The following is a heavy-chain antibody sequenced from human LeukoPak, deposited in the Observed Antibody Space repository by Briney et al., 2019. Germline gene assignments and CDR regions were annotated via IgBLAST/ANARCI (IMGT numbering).Heavy chain of an antibody. Sequence: SSETLSLTCTVSGGSISSSSYYWGWIRQPPGKGLEWIGSIYYSGSTYYNPSLKSRVTISVGTSKNQFSLKLSSVTAADTAVYYCARDGGQWLDRGFDYWGQGTLVTVSS. CDR2: IYYSGST. V-gene: IGHV4-39*07. J-gene: IGHJ4*02. CDR3: ARDGGQWLDRGFDY. CDR1: GGSISSSSYY. D-gene: IGHD6-19*01.